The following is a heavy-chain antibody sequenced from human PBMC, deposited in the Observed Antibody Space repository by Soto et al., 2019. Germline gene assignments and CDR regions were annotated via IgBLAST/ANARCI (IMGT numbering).Heavy chain of an antibody. J-gene: IGHJ6*02. CDR3: ARTYCTTTACQAHGIDV. V-gene: IGHV4-61*01. D-gene: IGHD4-4*01. Sequence: SETLSLTCAVSGDSVSNDNYYWSWIRQPPGKGLEWIGYIYYSGTTNYNSYLKSRLSLSVDMSNNQFSLKLASVTAADTAVYFCARTYCTTTACQAHGIDVWGQGTTVTVSS. CDR1: GDSVSNDNYY. CDR2: IYYSGTT.